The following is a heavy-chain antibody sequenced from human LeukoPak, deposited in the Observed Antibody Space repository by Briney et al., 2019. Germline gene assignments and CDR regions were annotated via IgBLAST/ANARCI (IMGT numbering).Heavy chain of an antibody. D-gene: IGHD3-10*01. CDR2: INHSGST. Sequence: SETLSLTCAVYGGFFSGYYWSWISQLPGKGLEWIGEINHSGSTNYNPSLKSRVTISVDTSKNQFSLKLSSVTAADTAVYYCARHLDGSGRVRTRNHWFDPWGQGTLVTVSS. V-gene: IGHV4-34*01. CDR1: GGFFSGYY. CDR3: ARHLDGSGRVRTRNHWFDP. J-gene: IGHJ5*02.